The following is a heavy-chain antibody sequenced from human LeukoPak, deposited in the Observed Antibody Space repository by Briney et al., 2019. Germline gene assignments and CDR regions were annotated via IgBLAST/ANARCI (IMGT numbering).Heavy chain of an antibody. D-gene: IGHD3-10*01. Sequence: GSLRLSCAASGFTFSNYAMSWVRQAPGKGLEWVSAISGSGGSTYYADSVKGRFSISRDNSKNTLYLQMNSLRAEDTAVYYCAKGRFYGSGRPDAFDIWGQGTMVTVSS. CDR3: AKGRFYGSGRPDAFDI. CDR1: GFTFSNYA. V-gene: IGHV3-23*01. J-gene: IGHJ3*02. CDR2: ISGSGGST.